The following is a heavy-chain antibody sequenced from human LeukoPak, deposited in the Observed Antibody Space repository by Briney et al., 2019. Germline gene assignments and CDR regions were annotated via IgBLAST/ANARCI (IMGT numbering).Heavy chain of an antibody. CDR2: IYHTGNT. CDR1: GYSISSGYY. CDR3: ARGTYYDSSDY. D-gene: IGHD3-22*01. V-gene: IGHV4-38-2*02. J-gene: IGHJ4*02. Sequence: PSETLSLTCTVSGYSISSGYYWGWIRQPPGKGLEWIGSIYHTGNTYYNPSLKSRVTISVDTSKNQFSLKLSSVTAADTAVYYCARGTYYDSSDYWGQGTLVTVSS.